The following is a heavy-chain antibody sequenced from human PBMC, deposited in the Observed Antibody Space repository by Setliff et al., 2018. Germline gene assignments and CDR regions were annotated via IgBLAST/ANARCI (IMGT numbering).Heavy chain of an antibody. CDR1: GFTFSRYW. Sequence: GESLKISCAASGFTFSRYWMSWVRQAPGKGLEWVANIKQDGSEKYYVDSVKGRFTISRDNAKNSLYLQMNSLRAEDTAVYYCARPSLWFGEFSNWFDPWGQGTLVTVSS. CDR3: ARPSLWFGEFSNWFDP. V-gene: IGHV3-7*01. CDR2: IKQDGSEK. D-gene: IGHD3-10*01. J-gene: IGHJ5*02.